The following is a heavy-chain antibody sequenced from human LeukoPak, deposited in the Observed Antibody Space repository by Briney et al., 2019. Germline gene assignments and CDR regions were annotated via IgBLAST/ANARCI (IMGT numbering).Heavy chain of an antibody. J-gene: IGHJ4*02. CDR3: AKDLDYDRLIDY. D-gene: IGHD4-17*01. CDR1: GFTFSSYG. V-gene: IGHV3-30*18. Sequence: QSGGSLRLSCAASGFTFSSYGMHWVRQAPGKGLEWVAVISYDGSNKYYADSVKGRFTISRDNSKNTLYLQMNSLRAEDTAVYYCAKDLDYDRLIDYWGQGTLVTVSS. CDR2: ISYDGSNK.